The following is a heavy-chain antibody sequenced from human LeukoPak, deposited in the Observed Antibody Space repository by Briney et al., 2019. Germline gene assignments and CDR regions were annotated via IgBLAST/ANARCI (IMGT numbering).Heavy chain of an antibody. CDR1: GFTFSSYA. CDR3: AKKANDYGDYLGFDY. J-gene: IGHJ4*02. CDR2: ISGSGGST. D-gene: IGHD4-17*01. Sequence: GGSLRLSCAASGFTFSSYAMSWVCQAPGKGLEWVSAISGSGGSTYYADSVKGRFTISRDNSKNTLYLQMNSLRAEDTAVYYCAKKANDYGDYLGFDYWGQGTLVTVSS. V-gene: IGHV3-23*01.